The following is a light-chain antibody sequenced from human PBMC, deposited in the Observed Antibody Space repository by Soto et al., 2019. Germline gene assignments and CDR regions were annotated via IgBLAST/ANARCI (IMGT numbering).Light chain of an antibody. CDR3: VLYMGSGISI. CDR1: SGSVSTSHY. V-gene: IGLV8-61*01. CDR2: STT. Sequence: QAVVTQEPSLSVSPGGTVTLTCGLSSGSVSTSHYTTRCQQTPGQAPRTLIYSTTSRSTGAPDRFSGSILGNRAALTITGAQTDDESDYYCVLYMGSGISIFGGGTKLTVL. J-gene: IGLJ2*01.